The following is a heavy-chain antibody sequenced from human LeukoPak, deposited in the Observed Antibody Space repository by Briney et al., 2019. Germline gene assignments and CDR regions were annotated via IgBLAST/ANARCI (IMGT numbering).Heavy chain of an antibody. Sequence: PSETLSLTSTVSGGSISNYYWSWMRQPAGKALEWIGRVYIDGNTNHNPSLKSRVTMSVDTSQSQFSLNLRSVTAADTAVYYCARTPYSSPGWHFDYWGQGILVTVS. CDR2: VYIDGNT. CDR3: ARTPYSSPGWHFDY. J-gene: IGHJ4*02. CDR1: GGSISNYY. D-gene: IGHD6-19*01. V-gene: IGHV4-4*07.